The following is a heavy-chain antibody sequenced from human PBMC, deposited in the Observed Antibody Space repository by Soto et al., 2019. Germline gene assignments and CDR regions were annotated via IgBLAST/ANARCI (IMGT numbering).Heavy chain of an antibody. CDR3: ARRGSGVTRGLHY. V-gene: IGHV3-74*01. CDR1: GFTFSSYW. Sequence: EVQLVESGGGLVQPVGSLRLSCAASGFTFSSYWMHWVRQAPGKGLVWISRINTDGSSTSYVDSVQGRFTISRDNGKNTLFLQMNSLRGEDSAVYYCARRGSGVTRGLHYWGQGTLVTVSS. CDR2: INTDGSST. D-gene: IGHD2-15*01. J-gene: IGHJ4*02.